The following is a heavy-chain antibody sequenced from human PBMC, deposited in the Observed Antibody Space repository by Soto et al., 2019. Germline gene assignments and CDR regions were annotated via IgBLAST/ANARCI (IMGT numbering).Heavy chain of an antibody. J-gene: IGHJ2*01. D-gene: IGHD4-17*01. CDR3: AKAYSDYGRYFDL. Sequence: QVQLQESGPGLVKPSQTLSLTCTVSGGSISRGDCVWSWIRQSPGKGLEWIGYIFYSGTTYYNPSLKSRVTVSVDTFKNQFSLELNSVTAADTAVYYCAKAYSDYGRYFDLWGRGTLVTVSS. V-gene: IGHV4-31*03. CDR2: IFYSGTT. CDR1: GGSISRGDCV.